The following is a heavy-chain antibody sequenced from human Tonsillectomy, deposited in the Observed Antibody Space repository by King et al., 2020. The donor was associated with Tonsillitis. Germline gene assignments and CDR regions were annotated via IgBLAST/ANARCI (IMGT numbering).Heavy chain of an antibody. V-gene: IGHV3-7*01. CDR2: INPDGSER. Sequence: VQLVESGGGLVQPGGSLRLSCAASGFTFSTPWISWSRQAPGKGLEWVATINPDGSERYYVDPVKGRFTISRDNAKNSLYLQMNSLRAEDTAVYFCAKDASGAYWGQGTLVTVSS. J-gene: IGHJ4*02. CDR3: AKDASGAY. D-gene: IGHD1-26*01. CDR1: GFTFSTPW.